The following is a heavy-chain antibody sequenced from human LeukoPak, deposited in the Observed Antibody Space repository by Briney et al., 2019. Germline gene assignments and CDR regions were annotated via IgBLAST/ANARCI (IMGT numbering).Heavy chain of an antibody. J-gene: IGHJ4*02. CDR1: GGTFSSYA. CDR3: AARALYCSSTSCYYFDY. V-gene: IGHV1-69*13. Sequence: GASVKVSCKASGGTFSSYAISWVRQAPGQGLEWMGGIIPIFGTANYAQKFQGRVTITADESTSTAYMELSSLRSEDTAAYYCAARALYCSSTSCYYFDYWGQGTLVTVSS. D-gene: IGHD2-2*01. CDR2: IIPIFGTA.